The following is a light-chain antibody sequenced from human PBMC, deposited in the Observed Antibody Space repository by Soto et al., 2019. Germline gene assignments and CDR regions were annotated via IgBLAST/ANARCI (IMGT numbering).Light chain of an antibody. CDR1: SSDVGGYNY. Sequence: QSALTQPASVSGSPGQSITISCTGTSSDVGGYNYVSWYQQHPGKAPKLIIYEVSNRPSGVPNRFFGSKSGNTASLTISGLQAEDEAEYYCTSYTSSSTLDVFRTGTKLTVL. CDR2: EVS. V-gene: IGLV2-14*01. J-gene: IGLJ1*01. CDR3: TSYTSSSTLDV.